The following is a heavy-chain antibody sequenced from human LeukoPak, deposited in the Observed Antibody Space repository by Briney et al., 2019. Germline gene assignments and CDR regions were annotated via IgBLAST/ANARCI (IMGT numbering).Heavy chain of an antibody. J-gene: IGHJ4*02. D-gene: IGHD3-9*01. V-gene: IGHV3-23*01. CDR2: IGASGGST. Sequence: GGSLRLSCAASGFTFSSYSMNWVRQAPGKGLEWVSGIGASGGSTYYADSVKGRFTISRDNPKNTLYLQMNSLRTEDTAVYYCAKAEGYDILTGLDYWGQGTLVTVSS. CDR1: GFTFSSYS. CDR3: AKAEGYDILTGLDY.